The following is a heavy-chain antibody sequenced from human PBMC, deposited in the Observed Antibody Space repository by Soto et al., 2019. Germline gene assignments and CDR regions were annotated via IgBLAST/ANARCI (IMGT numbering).Heavy chain of an antibody. CDR1: DGSVNSDSYY. Sequence: VQLQESGPRLVKPSETLSLTCTVSDGSVNSDSYYWSWIRQPPGKGLEWISPGSNRGTTNYNPSLKSRVTLLVDTSKNRFPLKLTPVTAADTSVYSCARHNGVTAMGLYNWLDPWGQGILVTVST. D-gene: IGHD2-21*02. J-gene: IGHJ5*02. V-gene: IGHV4-61*01. CDR3: ARHNGVTAMGLYNWLDP. CDR2: GSNRGTT.